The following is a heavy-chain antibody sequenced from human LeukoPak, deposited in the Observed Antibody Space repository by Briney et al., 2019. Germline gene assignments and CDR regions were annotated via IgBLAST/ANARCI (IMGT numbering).Heavy chain of an antibody. V-gene: IGHV1-18*01. CDR2: ISAYNGNA. J-gene: IGHJ4*02. CDR1: GYTFTSYG. D-gene: IGHD3-16*01. CDR3: AREAYTTGADY. Sequence: GASVKVSCKASGYTFTSYGISWVRQAPGQGLEWMGWISAYNGNANYVQRLQGRVTLTTDTSTSTAHMELRSPGSDDTAVYYCAREAYTTGADYWGQGTLVTVSS.